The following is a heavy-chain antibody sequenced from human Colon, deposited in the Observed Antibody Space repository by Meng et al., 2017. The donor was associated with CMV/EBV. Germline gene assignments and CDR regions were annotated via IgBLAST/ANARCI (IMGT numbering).Heavy chain of an antibody. CDR2: IFYTGIT. Sequence: ICSVSGASVSSGSYYWSWIRQPPGKGLEWIGYIFYTGITKYNPSLKSRVTISLDTSNNEFSLNLKSVTAADTAVYYCANYTSDWFDPWGQGALVTSPQ. D-gene: IGHD3-10*01. J-gene: IGHJ5*02. CDR3: ANYTSDWFDP. CDR1: GASVSSGSYY. V-gene: IGHV4-61*01.